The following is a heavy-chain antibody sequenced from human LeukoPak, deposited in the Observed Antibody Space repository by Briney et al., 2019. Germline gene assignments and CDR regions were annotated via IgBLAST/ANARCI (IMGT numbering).Heavy chain of an antibody. D-gene: IGHD2-8*01. J-gene: IGHJ4*02. CDR2: IRSDGTNK. Sequence: PGGSLRLSCEASGFTFSNYGMHWVRQAPGKGLEWVAFIRSDGTNKYYADSVKGRFTISRDNSKNTLYLQMNSLRAADTAVYYCMRGGPYSDGLYRGQGTLVTVSS. V-gene: IGHV3-30*02. CDR1: GFTFSNYG. CDR3: MRGGPYSDGLY.